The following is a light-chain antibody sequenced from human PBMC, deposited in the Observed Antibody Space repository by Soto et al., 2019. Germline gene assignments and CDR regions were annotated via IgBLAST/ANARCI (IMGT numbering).Light chain of an antibody. V-gene: IGKV3-11*01. CDR2: DAS. CDR1: QSVSSY. CDR3: EQRSNWPPRYT. J-gene: IGKJ2*01. Sequence: EIVLTQSPATLSLSPGERATLSCRASQSVSSYLAWYQQKPGQAPRLVIYDASSRAAGIPARFSGSGSGTDYTLTISSLEPEDFAVYYCEQRSNWPPRYTFGQGTKLEIK.